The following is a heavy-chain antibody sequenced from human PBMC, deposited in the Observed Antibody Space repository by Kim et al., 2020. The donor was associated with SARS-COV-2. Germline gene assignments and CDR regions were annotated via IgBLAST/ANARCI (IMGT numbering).Heavy chain of an antibody. CDR3: ARGEYSSGWPSIDY. D-gene: IGHD6-19*01. Sequence: EQKFKGRVTMTRDTSTSTVYMELSSLRSEDTAVYYCARGEYSSGWPSIDYWGQGTLVTVSS. J-gene: IGHJ4*02. V-gene: IGHV1-46*01.